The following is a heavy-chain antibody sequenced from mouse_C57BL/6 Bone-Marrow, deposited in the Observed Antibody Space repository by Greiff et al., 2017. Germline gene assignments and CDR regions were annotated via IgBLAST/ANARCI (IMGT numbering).Heavy chain of an antibody. J-gene: IGHJ3*01. CDR2: INPYNGGT. D-gene: IGHD1-1*01. CDR3: ARWGLRYPFAY. Sequence: VQLQQSGPVLVKPGASVKMSCKASGYTFTDYYMNWVKQSHGKSLEWIGVINPYNGGTSYNQKFKGKATLTVDKSSSTAYMELNSLTSEDSAVYYCARWGLRYPFAYWGQGTLVTVSA. V-gene: IGHV1-19*01. CDR1: GYTFTDYY.